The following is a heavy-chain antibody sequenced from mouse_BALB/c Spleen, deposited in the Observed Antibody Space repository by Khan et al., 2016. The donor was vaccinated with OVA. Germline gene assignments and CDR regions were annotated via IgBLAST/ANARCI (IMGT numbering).Heavy chain of an antibody. Sequence: EVKLVESGGGLVQPGGSRKLSCAASGFTFSSFGMHWVRQAPEQGLEWVAYINSGSTTIYYADPVKGRFTISRDNPKNTLFLQMTSLRSEDTAMYYCARGNWAYWGQGTTLTVSS. CDR3: ARGNWAY. D-gene: IGHD4-1*01. J-gene: IGHJ2*01. V-gene: IGHV5-17*02. CDR1: GFTFSSFG. CDR2: INSGSTTI.